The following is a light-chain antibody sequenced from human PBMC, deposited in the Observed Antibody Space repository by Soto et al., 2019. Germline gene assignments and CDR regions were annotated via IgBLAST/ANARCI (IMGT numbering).Light chain of an antibody. J-gene: IGLJ2*01. V-gene: IGLV3-1*01. CDR2: QHS. CDR1: KLGDKY. Sequence: SYELTQPPSVSVSPGQTASITCSGDKLGDKYTCWYQQKPGQSPVLVIYQHSQRPSGIPERFSGSNSGNTATLTISGTQAMDEADYYCQAWDRSTDVVFGGGTKATVL. CDR3: QAWDRSTDVV.